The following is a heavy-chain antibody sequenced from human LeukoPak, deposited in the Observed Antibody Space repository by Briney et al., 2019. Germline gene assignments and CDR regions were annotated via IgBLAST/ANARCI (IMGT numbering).Heavy chain of an antibody. CDR1: GGSISSYY. Sequence: SETLSLTCTVSGGSISSYYWSWIRQPPGKGLEWIGYIYYSGSTNYNPSLKSRVTISVDTSKNQFSLKLSSATAADTAVYYCARGDDTDAFDIWGQGTMVTVSS. CDR3: ARGDDTDAFDI. V-gene: IGHV4-59*01. J-gene: IGHJ3*02. D-gene: IGHD3-22*01. CDR2: IYYSGST.